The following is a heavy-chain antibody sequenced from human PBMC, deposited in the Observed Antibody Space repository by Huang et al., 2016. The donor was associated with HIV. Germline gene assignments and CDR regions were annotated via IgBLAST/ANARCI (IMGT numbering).Heavy chain of an antibody. Sequence: QVQLVQSGAEVKKPGASVKVSCKPSGYTFADYFIHWVRQAPGKGLAGMAWLNPKNGATNYAQKFLGRVTVTGDTSINTAYMEFSGLTSDDTANYYCTRDGVAPDEEFDYWGQGTLIIVSS. V-gene: IGHV1-2*02. CDR1: GYTFADYF. CDR3: TRDGVAPDEEFDY. D-gene: IGHD5-12*01. J-gene: IGHJ4*02. CDR2: LNPKNGAT.